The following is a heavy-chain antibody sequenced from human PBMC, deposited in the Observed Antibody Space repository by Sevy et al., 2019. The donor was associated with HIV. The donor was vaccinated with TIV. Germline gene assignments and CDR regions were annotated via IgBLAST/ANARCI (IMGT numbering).Heavy chain of an antibody. V-gene: IGHV3-30-3*01. CDR1: GFTFSSYA. CDR2: ISYDGSNK. J-gene: IGHJ6*03. CDR3: ARGASGVTKPHYYYYYYMDV. Sequence: GSLRLSCAASGFTFSSYAMHWVRQAPGKGLEWVAVISYDGSNKYYADSVKGRFTISRVNSKNTLYLQMNSLRAEDTAVYYCARGASGVTKPHYYYYYYMDVWGKGTTVTVSS. D-gene: IGHD4-17*01.